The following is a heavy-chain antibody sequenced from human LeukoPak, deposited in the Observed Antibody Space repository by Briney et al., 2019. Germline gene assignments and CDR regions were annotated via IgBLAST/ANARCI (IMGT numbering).Heavy chain of an antibody. CDR2: INHSGST. Sequence: SETLSLTCAVYGGSFSGYYWSWIRQPPGKGLEWIGEINHSGSTNYNPSLKSRVTISVDTSENQFSLKLSSVTAADTAVYYCARGRDGPQGALDDYWGQGTLVTVSS. CDR1: GGSFSGYY. J-gene: IGHJ4*02. V-gene: IGHV4-34*01. D-gene: IGHD5-24*01. CDR3: ARGRDGPQGALDDY.